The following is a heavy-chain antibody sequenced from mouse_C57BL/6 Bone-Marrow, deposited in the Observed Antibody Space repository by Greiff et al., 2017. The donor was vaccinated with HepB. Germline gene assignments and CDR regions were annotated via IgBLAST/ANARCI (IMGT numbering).Heavy chain of an antibody. D-gene: IGHD1-1*01. V-gene: IGHV14-3*01. CDR3: ARILGSSYDYYAMDY. CDR1: GFNIKNTY. J-gene: IGHJ4*01. Sequence: DVKLVESVAELVRPGASVKLSCTASGFNIKNTYMHWVKQRPEQGLEWIGRIDPANGNTKYAPKFQGKATITADTSSNTAYLQLSSLTSEDTAIYYCARILGSSYDYYAMDYWGQGTSVTVSS. CDR2: IDPANGNT.